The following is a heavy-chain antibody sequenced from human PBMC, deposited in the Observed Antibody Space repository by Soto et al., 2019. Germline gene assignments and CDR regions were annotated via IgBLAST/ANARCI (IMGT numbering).Heavy chain of an antibody. Sequence: EVQLVEPGGGMVQPGRSLDLSGAASGFTFMDSAFHWVSQASGKRLGWVGRIRSRSNNYAKEHAGSVTGRFSISRDDSRNTAYLQMNSLKTEDTAVYYCTRPSKDGYSFGYWGQGTLVTVSS. D-gene: IGHD4-4*01. CDR1: GFTFMDSA. CDR3: TRPSKDGYSFGY. CDR2: IRSRSNNYAK. V-gene: IGHV3-73*01. J-gene: IGHJ4*02.